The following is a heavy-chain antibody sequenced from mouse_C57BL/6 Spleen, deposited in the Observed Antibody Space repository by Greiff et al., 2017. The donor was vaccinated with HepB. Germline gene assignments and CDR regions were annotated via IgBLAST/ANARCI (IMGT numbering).Heavy chain of an antibody. V-gene: IGHV1-15*01. CDR1: GYTFTDYE. CDR3: TRGPYYGSSYAMDY. D-gene: IGHD1-1*01. J-gene: IGHJ4*01. CDR2: IDPETGGT. Sequence: VQLQQSGAELVRPGASVTLSCKASGYTFTDYEMHWVKQTPVHGLEWIGAIDPETGGTAYNQKFKGKAILTADKSSSTAYMELRSLTSEDSAVYYCTRGPYYGSSYAMDYWGQGTSVTVSS.